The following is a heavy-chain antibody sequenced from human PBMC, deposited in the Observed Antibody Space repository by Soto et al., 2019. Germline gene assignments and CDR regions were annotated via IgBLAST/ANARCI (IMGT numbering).Heavy chain of an antibody. V-gene: IGHV3-23*01. CDR3: AKGHDFWSGYTYYYGMYV. CDR1: GFTFSNHA. Sequence: GGSLRLSWAASGFTFSNHAMNWVRQAPGKGLEWVSAISGSGGSTSYGASVKGRLTISRDNSGNTLYLQMNSLRADDTAVYFCAKGHDFWSGYTYYYGMYVWGQGTMLTISS. J-gene: IGHJ6*01. CDR2: ISGSGGST. D-gene: IGHD3-3*01.